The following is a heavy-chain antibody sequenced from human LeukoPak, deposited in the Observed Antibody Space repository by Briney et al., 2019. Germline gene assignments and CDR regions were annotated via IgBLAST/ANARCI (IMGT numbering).Heavy chain of an antibody. Sequence: GGSLRLSCAASGFTFSSYSMNWVRQAPGKGLEWVSSISSSSYIYYADSVKGRFTISRDNAKNSLYLQMNSLRAEDTAVYYCARDRVAVAGTRYFDYWGQGTLVTVSS. D-gene: IGHD6-19*01. V-gene: IGHV3-21*01. CDR3: ARDRVAVAGTRYFDY. J-gene: IGHJ4*02. CDR2: ISSSSYI. CDR1: GFTFSSYS.